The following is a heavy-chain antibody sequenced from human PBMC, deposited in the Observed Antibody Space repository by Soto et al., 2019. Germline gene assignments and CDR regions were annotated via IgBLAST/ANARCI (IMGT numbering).Heavy chain of an antibody. V-gene: IGHV3-30*18. CDR2: ISYDGSNK. CDR1: GFTFSSYG. CDR3: AKVEYSSSPYYFDY. J-gene: IGHJ4*02. D-gene: IGHD6-6*01. Sequence: GGSLRLSCAASGFTFSSYGMHWVRQAPCKGLEWVAVISYDGSNKYYADSVKGRFTISRDNSKNTLYLQMNSLRAEDTAVYYCAKVEYSSSPYYFDYWGQGTLVTVSS.